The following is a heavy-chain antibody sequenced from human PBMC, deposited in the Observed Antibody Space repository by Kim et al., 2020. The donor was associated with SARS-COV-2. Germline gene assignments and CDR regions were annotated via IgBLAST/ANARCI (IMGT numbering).Heavy chain of an antibody. J-gene: IGHJ4*02. D-gene: IGHD3-10*01. CDR3: AREIGVVRTFGDFWLGYLEY. CDR1: GYSFTDNY. V-gene: IGHV1-2*02. CDR2: INPNTDVT. Sequence: ASVKVSCKVSGYSFTDNYIHWVRQAPGQGLEWLGLINPNTDVTKFAQKFEGRVTMTRDTSIATAYMELSSLTSDDTAVYFCAREIGVVRTFGDFWLGYLEYWGPGILVAVSS.